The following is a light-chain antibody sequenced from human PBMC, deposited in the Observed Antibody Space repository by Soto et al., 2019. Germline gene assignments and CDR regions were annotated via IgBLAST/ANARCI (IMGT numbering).Light chain of an antibody. Sequence: DIQITHSPSSLSASVVDRVTITFQASQNINNYLNWYQQKPGRAPKLLIYDASNLEAGVPSRFRGSGSGTDFTFTISRLQPEDIATYYCQQYENLPPFGQGTRLE. CDR3: QQYENLPP. CDR2: DAS. V-gene: IGKV1-33*01. CDR1: QNINNY. J-gene: IGKJ5*01.